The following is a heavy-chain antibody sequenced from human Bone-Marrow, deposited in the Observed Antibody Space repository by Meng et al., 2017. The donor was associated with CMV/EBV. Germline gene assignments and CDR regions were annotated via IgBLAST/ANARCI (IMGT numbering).Heavy chain of an antibody. V-gene: IGHV3-23*01. CDR1: GFTFSSYA. CDR3: ARATAAYYYYGMDV. CDR2: ISGSGGST. D-gene: IGHD6-13*01. Sequence: GESLKISCAASGFTFSSYAMSWVRQAPGKGLEWVSAISGSGGSTYYADSVKGRFTISRDNSKNTLYLQMNSLRAEDTAVYYCARATAAYYYYGMDVWGQGTTVTVSS. J-gene: IGHJ6*02.